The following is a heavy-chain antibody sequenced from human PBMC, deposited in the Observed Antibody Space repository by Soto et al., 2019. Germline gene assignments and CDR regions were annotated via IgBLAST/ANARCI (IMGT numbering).Heavy chain of an antibody. J-gene: IGHJ4*02. CDR3: ARGGISRGLDY. V-gene: IGHV3-7*01. D-gene: IGHD3-10*01. Sequence: GGSLRLSCAASDFTFSSYSMTWVRQAPGKGLEWVASLTHDGSERFCADSVKGRFTISRDNTKSSLSLQMSSLRAEDTAVYYCARGGISRGLDYWGQGTLVTVSS. CDR1: DFTFSSYS. CDR2: LTHDGSER.